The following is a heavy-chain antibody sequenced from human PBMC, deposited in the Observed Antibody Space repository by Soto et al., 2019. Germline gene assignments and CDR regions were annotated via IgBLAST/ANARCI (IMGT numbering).Heavy chain of an antibody. CDR3: ARASIAAAGIHY. D-gene: IGHD6-13*01. J-gene: IGHJ4*02. CDR2: IYYSGST. Sequence: ETLSLTCTVSGGSISSYYWSWIRQPPGKGLEWIGYIYYSGSTNYNPSLKSRVTISVDTSKNQFSLKLSSVTAADTAVYYCARASIAAAGIHYWGQGTLVTVSS. V-gene: IGHV4-59*08. CDR1: GGSISSYY.